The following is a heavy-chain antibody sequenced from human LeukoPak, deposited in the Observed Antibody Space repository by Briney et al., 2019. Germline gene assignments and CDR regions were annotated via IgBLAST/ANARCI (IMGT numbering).Heavy chain of an antibody. Sequence: GGSLRLSCAASGFIVSSNYMSWVRQAPGEGLEWVSIIYSGGSTFYADSVKGRFTISRDNSKNTLYLQMNSLRAEDTAVYYCARDGYSAEYFQHWGQGALVPVSS. D-gene: IGHD5-24*01. J-gene: IGHJ1*01. CDR3: ARDGYSAEYFQH. CDR1: GFIVSSNY. CDR2: IYSGGST. V-gene: IGHV3-53*01.